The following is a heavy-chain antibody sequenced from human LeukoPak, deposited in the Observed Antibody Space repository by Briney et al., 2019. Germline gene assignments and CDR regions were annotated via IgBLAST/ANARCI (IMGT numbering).Heavy chain of an antibody. CDR2: IYYSGNT. CDR3: ARGGYCSGGSCYSSSVTT. D-gene: IGHD2-15*01. CDR1: GGSISSGGYY. J-gene: IGHJ5*01. V-gene: IGHV4-31*03. Sequence: SETLSLTCTVSGGSISSGGYYWTWIRQHPGKGLEWIGYIYYSGNTYYNPSLKSRVTISVDTSKNQFSLKLSFVTAADTAVYYCARGGYCSGGSCYSSSVTTWGQGTLVPVSS.